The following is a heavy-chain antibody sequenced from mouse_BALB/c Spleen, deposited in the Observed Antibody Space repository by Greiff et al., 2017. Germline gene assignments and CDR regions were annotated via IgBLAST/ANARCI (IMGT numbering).Heavy chain of an antibody. J-gene: IGHJ4*01. CDR2: ISSGSSTI. V-gene: IGHV5-17*02. D-gene: IGHD6-5*01. CDR3: ARSYAYAMDY. CDR1: GFTFSSFG. Sequence: EVNLVESGGGLVQPGGSRKLSCAASGFTFSSFGMHWVRQAPEKGLEWVAYISSGSSTIYYADTVKGRFTISRDNPKNTLFLQMTSLRSEDTAMYYCARSYAYAMDYWGQGTSVTVSS.